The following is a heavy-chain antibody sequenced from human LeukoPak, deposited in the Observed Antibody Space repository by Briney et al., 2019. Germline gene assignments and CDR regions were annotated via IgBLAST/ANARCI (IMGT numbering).Heavy chain of an antibody. CDR2: IKQDGSEK. V-gene: IGHV3-7*01. D-gene: IGHD3-16*01. CDR1: GFTFSSYW. Sequence: SGGSLRLSCAASGFTFSSYWMSWVRQAPGKWLEWVANIKQDGSEKYYVDSVKGRFTISRDNAKNSLYLQMNSLRAEDTAVYYCAREEGALGAAFDIWGQGTMVTVSS. J-gene: IGHJ3*02. CDR3: AREEGALGAAFDI.